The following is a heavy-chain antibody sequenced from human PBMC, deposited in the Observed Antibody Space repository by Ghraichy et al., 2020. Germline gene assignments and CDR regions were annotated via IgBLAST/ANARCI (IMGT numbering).Heavy chain of an antibody. CDR2: IYSGGSK. CDR1: GFTVRSNY. J-gene: IGHJ5*02. CDR3: ARQSYSGSRFDP. V-gene: IGHV3-66*04. Sequence: LSLTCAASGFTVRSNYMTWVRQAPEKGLEWVSVIYSGGSKYYAASVKGRFIISRDDSRNMVFLEMNNLRAEDTAVYYCARQSYSGSRFDPWGQGTLVNVSS. D-gene: IGHD3-10*01.